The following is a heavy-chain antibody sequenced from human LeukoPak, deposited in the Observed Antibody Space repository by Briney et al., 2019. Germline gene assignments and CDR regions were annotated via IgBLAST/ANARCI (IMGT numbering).Heavy chain of an antibody. Sequence: PGGSLRLSCAASGFTFSNYGMHWVRQAPGKGLEWVAVISSDGSNKYYTDFVKGRFTISRDNSKNTVYLQMNSLRADDTATYYCARDRGAPGGIWGQGTLVTVSS. V-gene: IGHV3-30*03. J-gene: IGHJ4*02. D-gene: IGHD3-16*01. CDR3: ARDRGAPGGI. CDR1: GFTFSNYG. CDR2: ISSDGSNK.